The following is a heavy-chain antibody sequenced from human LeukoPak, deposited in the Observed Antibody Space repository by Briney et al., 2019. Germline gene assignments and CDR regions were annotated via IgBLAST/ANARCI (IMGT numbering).Heavy chain of an antibody. Sequence: ASVKVSCKASGYTFTSYGISWVRQAPGLGLEWMGWISAYNGNTNYAQKLQGRVTMTTDKSTSTAYMELSSLRSEDTAVYYCARDQYCSSTSCYSSIDWFDPWGQGTLVTVSS. CDR2: ISAYNGNT. CDR1: GYTFTSYG. D-gene: IGHD2-2*01. CDR3: ARDQYCSSTSCYSSIDWFDP. V-gene: IGHV1-18*01. J-gene: IGHJ5*02.